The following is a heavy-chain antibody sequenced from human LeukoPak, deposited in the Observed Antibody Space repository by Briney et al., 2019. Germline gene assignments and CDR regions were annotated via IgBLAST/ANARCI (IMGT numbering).Heavy chain of an antibody. CDR2: IYPGDSDT. CDR3: ARQYDSSGYS. D-gene: IGHD3-22*01. J-gene: IGHJ5*02. V-gene: IGHV5-51*01. Sequence: GESLKISCKGPGYRFSSYWIGWVRQMPGKGLEWMGIIYPGDSDTRYSPSFQGQVTISADKSISTAYLQWSSLKASDTAMYYCARQYDSSGYSWGQGTLVTVSS. CDR1: GYRFSSYW.